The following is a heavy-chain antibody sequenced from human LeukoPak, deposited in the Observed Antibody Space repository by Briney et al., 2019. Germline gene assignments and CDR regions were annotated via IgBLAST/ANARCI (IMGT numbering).Heavy chain of an antibody. D-gene: IGHD6-19*01. CDR3: ATTGSGRTFDY. Sequence: ASVKVSCKASGYTFTNYYMHWVRQAPGQGLEWMGIINPSGGSTKYAQKFQGRVTMTRDTSTSTVYMDLSSLTSEDTAVFYCATTGSGRTFDYWGQGTLVTVSS. J-gene: IGHJ4*02. V-gene: IGHV1-46*01. CDR2: INPSGGST. CDR1: GYTFTNYY.